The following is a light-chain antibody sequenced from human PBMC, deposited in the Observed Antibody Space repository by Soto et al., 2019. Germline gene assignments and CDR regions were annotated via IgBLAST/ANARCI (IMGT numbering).Light chain of an antibody. J-gene: IGKJ4*01. CDR2: AAS. CDR1: QDIRKY. Sequence: DIQMTQSPSSLSAYIGDRVNITCRASQDIRKYLAWYQHKPGKGPRLLISAASTLQSGVPSRFSGSGSGTDYNLSISSLQSEDVGDYYCQRYNGAPLTFGGGTKLEI. CDR3: QRYNGAPLT. V-gene: IGKV1-27*01.